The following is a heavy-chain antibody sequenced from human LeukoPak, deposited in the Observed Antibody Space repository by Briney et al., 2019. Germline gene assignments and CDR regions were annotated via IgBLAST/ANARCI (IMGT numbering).Heavy chain of an antibody. CDR3: ARDREWELPLDY. J-gene: IGHJ4*02. V-gene: IGHV3-48*01. CDR2: ISSSSSSTI. CDR1: GFTFSSYS. D-gene: IGHD1-26*01. Sequence: GGSLRLSCAASGFTFSSYSRTWVRQAPGKGLEWVPYISSSSSSTIYYADSVKGRFTISRDNAKNSLYLQMNSLRAEDTAVYYCARDREWELPLDYWGQGTLVTVSS.